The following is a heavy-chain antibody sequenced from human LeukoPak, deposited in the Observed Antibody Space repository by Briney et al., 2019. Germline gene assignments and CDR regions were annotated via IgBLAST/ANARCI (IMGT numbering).Heavy chain of an antibody. D-gene: IGHD1-7*01. CDR2: IYTRGST. CDR3: ARGCRSSGITGTTGAFDI. Sequence: SETLSLTCTVSGGSINNYYWSWIRQPAGKGLEWIGRIYTRGSTNYNPSLKSRVTMSVDTSKNQFSLKLSSVTAADTAVYYCARGCRSSGITGTTGAFDIWGQGTMVTVSS. CDR1: GGSINNYY. J-gene: IGHJ3*02. V-gene: IGHV4-4*07.